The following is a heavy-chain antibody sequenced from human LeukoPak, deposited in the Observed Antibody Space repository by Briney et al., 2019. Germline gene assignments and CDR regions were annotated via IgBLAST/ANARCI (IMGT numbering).Heavy chain of an antibody. J-gene: IGHJ4*02. CDR1: GGSISTYS. CDR3: ARVSSINWFFDY. V-gene: IGHV4-4*07. Sequence: SETLSLTCSVSGGSISTYSWSWIRQPAGKGREWLGRFYTSETTDYNPSLKSRVTMSVDTSKNQFSLRLSSVTAADTAVYYCARVSSINWFFDYWGQGTLVTVSS. D-gene: IGHD6-13*01. CDR2: FYTSETT.